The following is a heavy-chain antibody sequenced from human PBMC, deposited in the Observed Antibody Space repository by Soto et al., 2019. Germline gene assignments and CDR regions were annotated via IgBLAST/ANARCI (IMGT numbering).Heavy chain of an antibody. V-gene: IGHV3-74*01. J-gene: IGHJ4*02. Sequence: EVQLVKSGGGLVQPGGSLRLGCAASGFTFSGYRMHWVRHVPGKGLVWVSRMNSDGSSTDNAEYVKGSYTISKDNKKKTIYLQINNPRAEHTAVYYFVRWGAVVVPPNEPGGYWRQGTLVTVTS. CDR1: GFTFSGYR. CDR3: VRWGAVVVPPNEPGGY. CDR2: MNSDGSST. D-gene: IGHD3-16*02.